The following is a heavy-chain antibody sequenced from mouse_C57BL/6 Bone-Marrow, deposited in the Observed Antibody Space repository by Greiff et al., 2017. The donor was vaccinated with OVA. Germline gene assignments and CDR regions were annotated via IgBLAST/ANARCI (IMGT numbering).Heavy chain of an antibody. Sequence: QVQLKQPGAELVKPGASVKLSCKASGYTFTSYWMPWVKPRPGQGLEWIGEIDPSDSYTNYNQKFKGKATLTVDTASSTAYMQLSSLTSEDSAVYYCARGGWLRFDYWGQGTTLTVSS. CDR1: GYTFTSYW. CDR3: ARGGWLRFDY. D-gene: IGHD2-2*01. CDR2: IDPSDSYT. V-gene: IGHV1-50*01. J-gene: IGHJ2*01.